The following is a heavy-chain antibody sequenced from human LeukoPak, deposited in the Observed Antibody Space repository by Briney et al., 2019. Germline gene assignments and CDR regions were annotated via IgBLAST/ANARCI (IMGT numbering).Heavy chain of an antibody. J-gene: IGHJ6*03. CDR3: ARVGPPGYSYGYGIYYYMDV. CDR1: GGSISSYY. D-gene: IGHD5-18*01. Sequence: SETLSLTCTVSGGSISSYYWSWIRQPAGKGLEWIGRIYTSGSTNYNPSLKSRVTISVDTSKNQFSLKLSSVTAADTAVYYCARVGPPGYSYGYGIYYYMDVWGKGTTVTVSS. CDR2: IYTSGST. V-gene: IGHV4-4*07.